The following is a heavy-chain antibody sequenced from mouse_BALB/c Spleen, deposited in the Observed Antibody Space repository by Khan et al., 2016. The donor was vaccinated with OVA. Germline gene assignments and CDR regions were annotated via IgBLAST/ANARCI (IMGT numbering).Heavy chain of an antibody. J-gene: IGHJ2*01. CDR1: GFTFSSYG. CDR2: ISGDSSTI. D-gene: IGHD1-1*01. Sequence: EVELVESGGGLVQPGGSRKLSCAASGFTFSSYGMHWVRQAPEKGLEWVAYISGDSSTIYYADTVKGRFTISRDNPKNTPFLQMTSLMSEDTAMHYCATSYYYGYYFGYWGPGTTLTVAS. CDR3: ATSYYYGYYFGY. V-gene: IGHV5-17*02.